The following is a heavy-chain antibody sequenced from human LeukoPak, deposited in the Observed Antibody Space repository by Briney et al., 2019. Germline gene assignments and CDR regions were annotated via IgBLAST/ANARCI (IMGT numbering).Heavy chain of an antibody. CDR3: ARENLWFGTTRHIRPYPNFDY. CDR1: GYTFTGYY. V-gene: IGHV1-2*02. J-gene: IGHJ4*02. Sequence: ASVKVSCKASGYTFTGYYMHWVRQAPGQGLEWMGWINPNSGGTNYAQKFQGRVTMTRDTSISTAYMELSRLRSDDTAVYYCARENLWFGTTRHIRPYPNFDYWGQGTLVTVSS. D-gene: IGHD3-10*01. CDR2: INPNSGGT.